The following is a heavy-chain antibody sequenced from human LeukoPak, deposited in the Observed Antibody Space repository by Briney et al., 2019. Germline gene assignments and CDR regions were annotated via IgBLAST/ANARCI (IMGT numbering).Heavy chain of an antibody. V-gene: IGHV1-46*01. CDR1: GYTFTSYY. CDR2: INPSGGST. Sequence: ASVKVSCKASGYTFTSYYMHWVRQAPGQGLEWMRIINPSGGSTSYAQKFQGRVTMTRDTSTSTVYMELSSLRSEDTAVYYCARDRITGTTRHYYYYGMDVWGQGTTVTVSS. CDR3: ARDRITGTTRHYYYYGMDV. D-gene: IGHD1-7*01. J-gene: IGHJ6*02.